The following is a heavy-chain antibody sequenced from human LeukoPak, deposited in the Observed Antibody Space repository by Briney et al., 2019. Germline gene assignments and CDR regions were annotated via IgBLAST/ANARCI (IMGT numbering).Heavy chain of an antibody. D-gene: IGHD6-13*01. CDR3: ARGRYSSTWYVDI. Sequence: WASVKVSCKASGYTFTNQDINWVRQATGQGLEWMGWMNPTSGNTGSAQKFQGRLTMTRDTSVSTAYMELSSLRSEDTAVYYCARGRYSSTWYVDIWGQGTLVTVSS. CDR2: MNPTSGNT. CDR1: GYTFTNQD. J-gene: IGHJ4*02. V-gene: IGHV1-8*01.